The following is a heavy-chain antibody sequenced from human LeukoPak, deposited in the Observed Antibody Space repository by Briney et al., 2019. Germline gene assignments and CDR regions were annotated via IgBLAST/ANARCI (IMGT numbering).Heavy chain of an antibody. CDR3: ARLSGGSP. D-gene: IGHD2-15*01. J-gene: IGHJ5*02. V-gene: IGHV5-51*01. Sequence: GESLKISCQASGYSFTSSWIGWVRQMPGKGLEWMGTIFPADSDTRYSPSFQGQVTISVDKSNNTAYLQWSSLKASGTAIYYCARLSGGSPWGQGTLVTVSS. CDR1: GYSFTSSW. CDR2: IFPADSDT.